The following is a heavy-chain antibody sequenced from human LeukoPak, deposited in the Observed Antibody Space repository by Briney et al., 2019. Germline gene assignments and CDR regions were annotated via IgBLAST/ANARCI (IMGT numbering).Heavy chain of an antibody. CDR3: ARGADRGGYCGGDCYPEYFQH. CDR2: INHSGST. Sequence: TSETLSLTCAVYGGSFSGYYWSWIRQPPGKGLEWIGEINHSGSTNYNPSLKSRVTISVDTSKNQFSLKLSSVTAADTAVYYCARGADRGGYCGGDCYPEYFQHWGQGTLVTVSS. CDR1: GGSFSGYY. V-gene: IGHV4-34*01. D-gene: IGHD2-21*02. J-gene: IGHJ1*01.